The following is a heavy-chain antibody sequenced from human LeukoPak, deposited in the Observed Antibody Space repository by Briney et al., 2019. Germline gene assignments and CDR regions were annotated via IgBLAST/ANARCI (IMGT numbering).Heavy chain of an antibody. CDR1: GFSFGGYA. Sequence: GGSLRLSCAASGFSFGGYAMTWVRQAPGKGLEWVSSITYNGAATYYLDSVKARFTISRDNSRGTLYLQMDSLTAEDTALYYCAKDGLYFDGSTHIYYFDPWGQGTLVAVSS. V-gene: IGHV3-23*01. J-gene: IGHJ4*02. CDR2: ITYNGAAT. D-gene: IGHD3-9*01. CDR3: AKDGLYFDGSTHIYYFDP.